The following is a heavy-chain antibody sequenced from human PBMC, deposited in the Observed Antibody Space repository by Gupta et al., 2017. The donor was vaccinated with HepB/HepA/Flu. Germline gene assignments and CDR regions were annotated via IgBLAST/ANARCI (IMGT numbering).Heavy chain of an antibody. V-gene: IGHV3-30*18. CDR3: AKGGSYYYDSSGYYHY. J-gene: IGHJ4*02. CDR2: ISYDGSNK. D-gene: IGHD3-22*01. Sequence: QVQLVESGGGVVQPGRSLRLSCAASGFTFSSYGMHWVRQAPGKGLEWVAVISYDGSNKYYADSVKGRFTISIDNSKNTLYLQMNSLRAEDTAVYYCAKGGSYYYDSSGYYHYWGQGTLVTVSS. CDR1: GFTFSSYG.